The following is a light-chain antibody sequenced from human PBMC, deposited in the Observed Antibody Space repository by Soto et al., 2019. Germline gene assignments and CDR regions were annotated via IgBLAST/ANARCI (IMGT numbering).Light chain of an antibody. J-gene: IGKJ3*01. CDR3: QHLNSFLFT. CDR2: AAS. V-gene: IGKV1-9*01. Sequence: IQLTQSPSSLSASVGDRVTITCRASQGISTYLAWYQQKPGKAPKLLIYAASLLQSGVPSRFSGSGSGTDFTLSISSLQPEDFATYYCQHLNSFLFTFGPGTKVDI. CDR1: QGISTY.